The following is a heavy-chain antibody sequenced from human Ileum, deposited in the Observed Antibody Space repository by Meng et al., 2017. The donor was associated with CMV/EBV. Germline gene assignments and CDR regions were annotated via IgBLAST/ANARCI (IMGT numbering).Heavy chain of an antibody. D-gene: IGHD3-10*01. CDR2: IGAYNGNT. V-gene: IGHV1-18*01. CDR3: ARHSMVRGVISLGY. J-gene: IGHJ4*02. Sequence: ASVKVSCKASGYTFTSYGISWVRQAPGQGLEWMGWIGAYNGNTNYAQKLQGRVTMTTDTSTSTAYMELRSLRSDDTAVYYCARHSMVRGVISLGYWGQGTLVNGAS. CDR1: GYTFTSYG.